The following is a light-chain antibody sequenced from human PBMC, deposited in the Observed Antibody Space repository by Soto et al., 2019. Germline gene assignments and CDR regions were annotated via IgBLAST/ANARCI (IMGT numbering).Light chain of an antibody. J-gene: IGKJ4*01. V-gene: IGKV1-5*01. CDR1: QSISGW. CDR3: QQYDNYPLT. CDR2: DAS. Sequence: DFQMTQSPSTLSASVGARVTITCRASQSISGWLAWYQKKPGKAPKLLIYDASSLESGVPSRFSGSGSGTELTITISSLQPDDFETYYCQQYDNYPLTFGGGTKVDIK.